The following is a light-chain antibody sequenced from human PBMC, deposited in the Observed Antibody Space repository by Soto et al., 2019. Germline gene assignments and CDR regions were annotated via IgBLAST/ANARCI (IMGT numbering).Light chain of an antibody. Sequence: QSALTQPPSASGSPGQSVTISCTGTSSDVGGYNYVSWYQQHPGKAPKLIMYEVTKRPSGVPDRFSGSKFGNTASLTVSGLQAEDEADYYCSSYADNYISVFGGGTKLTVL. CDR1: SSDVGGYNY. J-gene: IGLJ2*01. CDR3: SSYADNYISV. CDR2: EVT. V-gene: IGLV2-8*01.